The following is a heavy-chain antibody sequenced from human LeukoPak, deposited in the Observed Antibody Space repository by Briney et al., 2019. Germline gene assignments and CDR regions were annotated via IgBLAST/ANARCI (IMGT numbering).Heavy chain of an antibody. CDR1: GFTFGTYW. Sequence: GGSLRLSCATSGFTFGTYWMYWVRQAPGKGPACVSRINSDGSTTDYADPVKGRFTISRDNAKNSLYLQMNSLRAEDTAVYYCATSVGATFDYWGQGTLVTVSS. CDR3: ATSVGATFDY. V-gene: IGHV3-74*01. CDR2: INSDGSTT. D-gene: IGHD1-26*01. J-gene: IGHJ4*02.